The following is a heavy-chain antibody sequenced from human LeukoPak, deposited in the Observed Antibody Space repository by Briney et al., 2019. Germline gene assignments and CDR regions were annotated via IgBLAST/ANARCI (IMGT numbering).Heavy chain of an antibody. CDR2: INEDGSEK. Sequence: GSLRLSXAASGFTFRTFWMSWVRQAPGKGLEWVANINEDGSEKYYVDSVKGRFTISRDNGKNSLYLQMSSLRVEDTAVYYCARGGTRGSADFWGQGTLVTVSS. J-gene: IGHJ4*02. CDR1: GFTFRTFW. V-gene: IGHV3-7*01. D-gene: IGHD1-7*01. CDR3: ARGGTRGSADF.